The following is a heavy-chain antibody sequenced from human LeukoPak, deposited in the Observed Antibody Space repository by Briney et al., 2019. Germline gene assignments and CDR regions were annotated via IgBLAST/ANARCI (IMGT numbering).Heavy chain of an antibody. CDR1: GFTVSSNY. D-gene: IGHD1-26*01. CDR3: ARDSPIVGAISD. J-gene: IGHJ4*02. V-gene: IGHV3-53*01. CDR2: IYSGGST. Sequence: GGSLRLSCAACGFTVSSNYMSWVRQAPGKGLKWVSVIYSGGSTYYADSVKGRFTISRDNSKNTLYLQMNSLRAEDTAVYYCARDSPIVGAISDWGQGTLVTVSS.